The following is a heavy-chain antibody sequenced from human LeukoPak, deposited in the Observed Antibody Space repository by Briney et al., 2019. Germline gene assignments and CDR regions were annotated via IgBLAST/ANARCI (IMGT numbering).Heavy chain of an antibody. CDR1: GYTFTGYY. CDR2: INPNSGGT. J-gene: IGHJ5*02. D-gene: IGHD5-18*01. CDR3: ARGGWDTAMVTNWFDP. Sequence: ASVKVSCKASGYTFTGYYMHWVRQAPGQGLEWMGRINPNSGGTNYAQKFQGRVTMTRDTSISTAYMELSRLRSDETAVYYCARGGWDTAMVTNWFDPWGQGTLVTVSS. V-gene: IGHV1-2*06.